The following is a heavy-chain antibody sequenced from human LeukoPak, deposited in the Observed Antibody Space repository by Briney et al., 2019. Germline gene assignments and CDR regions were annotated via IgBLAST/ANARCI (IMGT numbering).Heavy chain of an antibody. CDR1: GGTFSSYA. CDR3: ARPQGGAYYYYMDV. V-gene: IGHV1-2*02. J-gene: IGHJ6*03. D-gene: IGHD1-26*01. Sequence: ASVKVSCKASGGTFSSYAISWVRQAPGQGLEWMGWINPNSGGTNYAQKFQGRVTMTRDTSISTAYMELSRLRSDDTAVYYCARPQGGAYYYYMDVWGKGTTVTVSS. CDR2: INPNSGGT.